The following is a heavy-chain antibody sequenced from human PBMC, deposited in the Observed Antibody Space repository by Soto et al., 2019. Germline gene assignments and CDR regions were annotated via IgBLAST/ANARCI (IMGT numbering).Heavy chain of an antibody. Sequence: SVKGSCTSSGGTFSSYAISWVRQAPGEGLEWMGGIIPIFGTANYAQKFQGRVTITADESISTAYMELSRLRSDDTAVYYCARSVLRFLEWLSSGYGMDVWGQGTTVTVSS. CDR3: ARSVLRFLEWLSSGYGMDV. J-gene: IGHJ6*02. CDR1: GGTFSSYA. D-gene: IGHD3-3*01. CDR2: IIPIFGTA. V-gene: IGHV1-69*01.